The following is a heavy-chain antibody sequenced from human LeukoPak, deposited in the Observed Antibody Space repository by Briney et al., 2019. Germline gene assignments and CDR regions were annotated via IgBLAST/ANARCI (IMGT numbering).Heavy chain of an antibody. V-gene: IGHV4-4*02. CDR1: GGSISSSYW. CDR3: ARDYCTSTTCPNWFDP. CDR2: IYHSGST. J-gene: IGHJ5*02. Sequence: SETLSLTCTVSGGSISSSYWWSWIRQPPGKGLEWIGEIYHSGSTNYNLSLKSRVTISVDKSKNQFSLKLNSVTAADTAVYYCARDYCTSTTCPNWFDPWGQGTLVTVSS. D-gene: IGHD2-2*01.